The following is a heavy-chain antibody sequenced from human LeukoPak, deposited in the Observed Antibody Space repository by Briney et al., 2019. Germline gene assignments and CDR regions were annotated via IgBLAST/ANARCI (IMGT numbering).Heavy chain of an antibody. J-gene: IGHJ4*02. CDR2: IIPIFGTA. CDR1: GGTFSSYA. V-gene: IGHV1-69*01. D-gene: IGHD6-6*01. Sequence: SVKVSCKGSGGTFSSYAISWVRQAPGQGLEWMGGIIPIFGTANYAQKFQGRVTITADESTSTAYMELSSLRSEDTAVYYCARKEQLVGALTYWGQGTLVTVSS. CDR3: ARKEQLVGALTY.